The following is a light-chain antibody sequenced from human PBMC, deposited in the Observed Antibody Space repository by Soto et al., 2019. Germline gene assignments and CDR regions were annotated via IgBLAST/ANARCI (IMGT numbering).Light chain of an antibody. CDR2: EVL. Sequence: QSVLTQPASVSASPGQSISISCTGTSNDIGAFDYVSWYQQHPGKAPKLIIFEVLNRPSGVSTRFSGSKSGSTASLTISGLQAEDEADYFCSSYTTNSAHVFGGGTKVTVL. V-gene: IGLV2-14*01. CDR1: SNDIGAFDY. J-gene: IGLJ2*01. CDR3: SSYTTNSAHV.